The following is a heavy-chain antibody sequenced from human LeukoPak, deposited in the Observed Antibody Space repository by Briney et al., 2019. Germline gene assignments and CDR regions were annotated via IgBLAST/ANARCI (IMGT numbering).Heavy chain of an antibody. CDR1: GYRFTNYW. D-gene: IGHD3-22*01. CDR2: IYPGDSDT. Sequence: GESLKISCKGSGYRFTNYWIGWVRQMPGKGLEWMGIIYPGDSDTRYSPSFQGQVTISADTSVSTAYLQWSSLKASDAAMYYCATSYFYDSSGHDAFDIWGQGTMVTVSS. J-gene: IGHJ3*02. V-gene: IGHV5-51*01. CDR3: ATSYFYDSSGHDAFDI.